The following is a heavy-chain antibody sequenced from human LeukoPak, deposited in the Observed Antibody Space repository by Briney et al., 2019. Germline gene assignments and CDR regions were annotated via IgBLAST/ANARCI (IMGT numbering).Heavy chain of an antibody. Sequence: GGSLRLSCAASGFTFSSYGMSWVRQAPGKGLDWVSGINYSGGSTYYADSVKGRFTSSRDNSKNTLYLQMNSLRAEDTAVYYCAKGGYCSGRSCPYGMDVWGQGTTVTVSS. D-gene: IGHD2-15*01. CDR3: AKGGYCSGRSCPYGMDV. J-gene: IGHJ6*02. CDR1: GFTFSSYG. V-gene: IGHV3-23*01. CDR2: INYSGGST.